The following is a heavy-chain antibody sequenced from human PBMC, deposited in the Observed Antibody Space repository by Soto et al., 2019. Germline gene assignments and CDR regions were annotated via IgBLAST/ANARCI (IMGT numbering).Heavy chain of an antibody. V-gene: IGHV3-30*19. CDR2: TSYDGSDK. D-gene: IGHD3-16*01. Sequence: QVQLVESGGGVVQPGTSLRVSCVGSGFTFRSYVIHWVRQAPGKGLEWVALTSYDGSDKYYGDSVRGRFTISRDNSRNTVDLQMDSLGLEDTALYYCARWGTTGGLDVWGQGTLVSVSS. J-gene: IGHJ1*01. CDR3: ARWGTTGGLDV. CDR1: GFTFRSYV.